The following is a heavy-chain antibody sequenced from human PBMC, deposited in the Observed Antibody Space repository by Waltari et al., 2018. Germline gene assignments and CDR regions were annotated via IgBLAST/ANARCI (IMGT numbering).Heavy chain of an antibody. J-gene: IGHJ3*02. CDR1: GFTFSSYA. D-gene: IGHD6-13*01. Sequence: EVQLLESGGGLVQPGGSLRLSCAASGFTFSSYAMSWVRQAPGKGLEWVSVIYSGGSTYYADSGKGRFTISRDNSKNTLYLQMNSLRAEDTAVYYCAKGAGVAAGRDAFDIWGQGTMVTVSS. CDR2: IYSGGST. V-gene: IGHV3-23*03. CDR3: AKGAGVAAGRDAFDI.